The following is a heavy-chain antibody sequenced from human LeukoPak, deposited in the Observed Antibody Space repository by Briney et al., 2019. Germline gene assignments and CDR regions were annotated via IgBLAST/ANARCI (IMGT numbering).Heavy chain of an antibody. CDR3: ARFRTLRLGELSWYYFDY. J-gene: IGHJ4*02. CDR1: GFTLSSYS. CDR2: ISSSSSYI. D-gene: IGHD3-16*02. Sequence: GGSLRLSCAASGFTLSSYSMTWVRQAPGKGLEWVSSISSSSSYIYNADSVKGRFTISRDNAKNSLYLQMNSLRAEDTAVYYCARFRTLRLGELSWYYFDYWGQGTLVTVSS. V-gene: IGHV3-21*01.